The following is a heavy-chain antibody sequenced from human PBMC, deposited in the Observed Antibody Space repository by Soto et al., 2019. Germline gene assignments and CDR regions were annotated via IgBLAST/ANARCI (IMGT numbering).Heavy chain of an antibody. CDR1: GYTFTGYY. J-gene: IGHJ5*02. CDR3: ARGGGGYYRSWFDP. CDR2: INPTSGGT. Sequence: QVQLVQSGAEVKKPGASVKVSCKASGYTFTGYYIHWVRQAPGQGLEWMGWINPTSGGTKYAQKFQGWVTMTRDTSISTAGMELSGLRSDDTAVYYCARGGGGYYRSWFDPWGQGTVVTVSS. V-gene: IGHV1-2*04. D-gene: IGHD3-22*01.